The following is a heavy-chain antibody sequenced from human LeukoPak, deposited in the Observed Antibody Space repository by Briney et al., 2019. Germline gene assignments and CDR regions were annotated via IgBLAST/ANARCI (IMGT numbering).Heavy chain of an antibody. V-gene: IGHV4-30-2*01. CDR1: GGSISSGGYS. CDR2: IYHSGST. D-gene: IGHD6-19*01. Sequence: PSETLSLTCAVSGGSISSGGYSWSWIRQPPGKGLEWIGYIYHSGSTYYNPSLKSRVTISVDTSKNQFSLKLSSVTAADTAVYYCAIKQWLAYYYFDYWGQGTLVTVSS. CDR3: AIKQWLAYYYFDY. J-gene: IGHJ4*02.